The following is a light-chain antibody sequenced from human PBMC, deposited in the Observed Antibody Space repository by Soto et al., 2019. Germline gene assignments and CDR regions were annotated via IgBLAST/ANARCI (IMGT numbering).Light chain of an antibody. CDR1: SSDVGGYNY. CDR2: EVN. V-gene: IGLV2-8*01. Sequence: QSALTQPPSASGSPGQSVAISCTGTSSDVGGYNYVSWYQQHPGNAPKLMIYEVNKRPSGVPDRFSGPKSGNTASLTVSGLQAEDEADYYCSSYAGSSNVFGTGTKVTVL. CDR3: SSYAGSSNV. J-gene: IGLJ1*01.